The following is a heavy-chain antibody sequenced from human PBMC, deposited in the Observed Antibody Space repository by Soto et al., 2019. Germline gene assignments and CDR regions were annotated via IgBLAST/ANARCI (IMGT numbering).Heavy chain of an antibody. CDR2: ISSSTTTI. D-gene: IGHD2-21*02. J-gene: IGHJ4*02. Sequence: GGSLRLSCGASGFTFTRYTMSWVRQAPGKGLEWVSFISSSTTTIYYADSVKGRFTISRDNAKNSLYLQMNSLRAEDTAVYYCARDSIPWTLDGVVVTAIYDYWGLGTLLTSSP. CDR3: ARDSIPWTLDGVVVTAIYDY. V-gene: IGHV3-48*01. CDR1: GFTFTRYT.